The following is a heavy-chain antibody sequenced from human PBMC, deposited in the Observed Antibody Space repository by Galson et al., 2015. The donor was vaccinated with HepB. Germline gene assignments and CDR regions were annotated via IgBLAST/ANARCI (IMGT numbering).Heavy chain of an antibody. CDR3: TRSPHLTGTARYQFDY. CDR2: ILPIFETA. D-gene: IGHD1-7*01. CDR1: GGTFSRYT. Sequence: SVKVSCKASGGTFSRYTIIWVRQAPGQGVEWMGEILPIFETANYAQKFQGRVTLTPDKSTDTAYMELSSLRSEDTAVYYCTRSPHLTGTARYQFDYWGQGTLVTVSS. V-gene: IGHV1-69*06. J-gene: IGHJ4*02.